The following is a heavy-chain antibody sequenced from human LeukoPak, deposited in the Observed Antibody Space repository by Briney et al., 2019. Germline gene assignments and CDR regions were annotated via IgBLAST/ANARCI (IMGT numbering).Heavy chain of an antibody. D-gene: IGHD3-3*01. V-gene: IGHV1-46*01. J-gene: IGHJ6*02. CDR3: ARDWEGYDFWSGYYAYYYYGMDV. CDR1: GYTFTSYY. Sequence: GSSVKVSCKASGYTFTSYYMHWVRQPPGQGLEWMGIINPRGGSTSYAQKFQGRVTMTRDTSTSTVYMELSSLRSEDTAVYYCARDWEGYDFWSGYYAYYYYGMDVWGQGTTVTVSS. CDR2: INPRGGST.